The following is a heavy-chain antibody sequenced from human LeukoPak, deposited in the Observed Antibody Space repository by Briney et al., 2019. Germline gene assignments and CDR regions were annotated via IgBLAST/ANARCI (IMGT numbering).Heavy chain of an antibody. CDR2: MNSDGSSR. D-gene: IGHD3-16*01. V-gene: IGHV3-74*03. CDR3: ASLDVFSAYDDY. Sequence: GVLSLSCADSGFTLSSHWMHWVRPVPGEGLVWVSGMNSDGSSREYADSVRGRFTISRDIAKSTLYLQMNSLRAEDTAAYYCASLDVFSAYDDYWDQGTLVTVSS. CDR1: GFTLSSHW. J-gene: IGHJ4*02.